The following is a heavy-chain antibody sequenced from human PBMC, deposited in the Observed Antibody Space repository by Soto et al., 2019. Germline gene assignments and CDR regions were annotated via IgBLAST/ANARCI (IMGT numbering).Heavy chain of an antibody. J-gene: IGHJ5*02. Sequence: SETLSLTCTVSGASISGFYWSWIRKSAGKGLEWIGRIYATGTTDYNPSLKSRVMMSVVTSKKQFSLKLRSVTAADTAVYYCVRDGTKTLRVWFDPWGQGISVTVSS. V-gene: IGHV4-4*07. D-gene: IGHD1-1*01. CDR3: VRDGTKTLRVWFDP. CDR1: GASISGFY. CDR2: IYATGTT.